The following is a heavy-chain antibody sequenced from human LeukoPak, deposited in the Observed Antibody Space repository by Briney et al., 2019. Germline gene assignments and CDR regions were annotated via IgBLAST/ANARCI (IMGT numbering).Heavy chain of an antibody. D-gene: IGHD3-3*01. V-gene: IGHV5-51*01. CDR1: GYSFTSYW. J-gene: IGHJ3*02. CDR2: IYPGDSDT. CDR3: ARLSADDYDFWSGYLNALDI. Sequence: GESLKISCKGAGYSFTSYWIGWVRQMPGKGLEGMGIIYPGDSDTRYSPSFQGQVTISADKSISTAYLQWSSLKASDAAMYYCARLSADDYDFWSGYLNALDIWGQGTMVTLSS.